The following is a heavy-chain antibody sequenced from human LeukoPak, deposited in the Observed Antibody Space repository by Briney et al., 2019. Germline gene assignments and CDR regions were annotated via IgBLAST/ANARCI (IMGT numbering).Heavy chain of an antibody. CDR2: IYYSGST. CDR3: ARAGRIGYNAYFDY. Sequence: SQPLSLTCTVSGGSISSYYWNWIRQPAGKRLEWNGYIYYSGSTEYNPSLKSRVTISVDTSKNQFSLKLSSVTAADTAVYYCARAGRIGYNAYFDYWGQGTLVTVSS. D-gene: IGHD5-24*01. V-gene: IGHV4-59*01. J-gene: IGHJ4*02. CDR1: GGSISSYY.